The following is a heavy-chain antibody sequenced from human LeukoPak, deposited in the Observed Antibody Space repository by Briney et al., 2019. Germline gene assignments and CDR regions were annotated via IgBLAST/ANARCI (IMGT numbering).Heavy chain of an antibody. Sequence: SETLSLTCTVSGGSISSYYWSWIRQPPGRGLEWIGYIYYSGSTNYNPSLKSRVTISVDTSKNQFSLKLSSVTAADTAVYYCARPLRKPGIAAAGRWDDAFDIWGQGTMVTVSS. CDR3: ARPLRKPGIAAAGRWDDAFDI. V-gene: IGHV4-59*08. CDR1: GGSISSYY. D-gene: IGHD6-13*01. J-gene: IGHJ3*02. CDR2: IYYSGST.